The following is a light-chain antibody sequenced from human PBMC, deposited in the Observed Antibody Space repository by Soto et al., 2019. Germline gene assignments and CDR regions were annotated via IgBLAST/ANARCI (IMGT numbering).Light chain of an antibody. J-gene: IGLJ2*01. V-gene: IGLV1-36*01. CDR1: SSNIGNNA. CDR2: YDD. Sequence: QAVLTQPPSVSEAPRQRVTISCSGSSSNIGNNAVNWYQQLPGKAPKLLIYYDDLLPSGVSDRFSGSKSGTSASLAISGLQYEDEADYYCAAWDDSLNGVVLGGGTKLTVL. CDR3: AAWDDSLNGVV.